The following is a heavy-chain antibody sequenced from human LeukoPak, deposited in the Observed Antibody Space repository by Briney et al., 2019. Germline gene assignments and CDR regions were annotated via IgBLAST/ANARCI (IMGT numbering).Heavy chain of an antibody. V-gene: IGHV4-39*01. J-gene: IGHJ5*02. D-gene: IGHD2-2*01. Sequence: PSETLSLTCTVSGGSISSSSYYWGWIRQPPGKGLEWIGSIYYSGSTYYNPSLKSRVTISVDTSKNQFSLKLSSVTAADTAVYYCARLLDRSNKCGPAAGLYWFDPWGQGTLVTVSS. CDR3: ARLLDRSNKCGPAAGLYWFDP. CDR2: IYYSGST. CDR1: GGSISSSSYY.